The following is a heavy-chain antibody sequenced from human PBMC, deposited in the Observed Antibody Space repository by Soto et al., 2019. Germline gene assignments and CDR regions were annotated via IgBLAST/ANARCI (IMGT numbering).Heavy chain of an antibody. J-gene: IGHJ4*02. CDR1: GFTFSDYA. V-gene: IGHV3-23*01. Sequence: EVQLLESGGGLVQPGGSLRLSCAASGFTFSDYAMSWVRQAPGKGLDWVSAISRSGDHTFYADSVKGRFTISRDNSKNTLYLQVTSLRAEDTAVYYCAKLLRPGIPFFDFWGQGTLVTVSS. D-gene: IGHD2-15*01. CDR3: AKLLRPGIPFFDF. CDR2: ISRSGDHT.